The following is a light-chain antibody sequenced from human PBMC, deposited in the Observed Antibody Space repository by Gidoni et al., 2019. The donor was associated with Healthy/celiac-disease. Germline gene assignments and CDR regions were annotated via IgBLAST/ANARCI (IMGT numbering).Light chain of an antibody. CDR3: SSYASSTTLGV. J-gene: IGLJ3*02. CDR2: DVS. Sequence: QSALTQPASVSVSPGQSITISCTGSSNDVGGYSYVSWYQQVPGKAPQLMIYDVSNRPSGVSDRFSGSKSGNTASLTISGLQAEDEAYYYCSSYASSTTLGVFGGGTKLTVL. V-gene: IGLV2-14*01. CDR1: SNDVGGYSY.